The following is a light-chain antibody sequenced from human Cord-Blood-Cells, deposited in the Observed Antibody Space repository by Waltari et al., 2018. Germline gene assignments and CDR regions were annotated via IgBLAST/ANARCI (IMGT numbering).Light chain of an antibody. Sequence: DIQITQSPSSLSASVGDRVTITCRASQGISNYLAWYQQKPGKVPKLLIYAASTLESGVPYPCSGSGSVTDFTLTISSLQPEEVATYYCQKYNSAPLTFGGGTKVEIK. CDR3: QKYNSAPLT. J-gene: IGKJ4*01. CDR2: AAS. CDR1: QGISNY. V-gene: IGKV1-27*01.